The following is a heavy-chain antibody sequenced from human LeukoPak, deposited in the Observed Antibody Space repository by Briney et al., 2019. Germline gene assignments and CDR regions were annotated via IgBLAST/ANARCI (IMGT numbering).Heavy chain of an antibody. Sequence: GGSLRLSCAASGFTFSGSAMNWVRQASGKGLEWVGRIRSKANTYATAYAASVKGRFTISRDDLENMVYLQMNSLRAEDTAIYYCAKAGATAVLFDYWGQGTLVTVSS. CDR2: IRSKANTYAT. CDR3: AKAGATAVLFDY. CDR1: GFTFSGSA. D-gene: IGHD1-26*01. V-gene: IGHV3-73*01. J-gene: IGHJ4*02.